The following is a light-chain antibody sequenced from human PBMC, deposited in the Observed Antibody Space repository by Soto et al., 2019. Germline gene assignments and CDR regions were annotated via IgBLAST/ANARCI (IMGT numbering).Light chain of an antibody. CDR2: GAS. CDR1: QTGSNSY. Sequence: EFVLTQSPGTLSLSPGERATLSCRASQTGSNSYLAWYQHKSGQAPRLLIYGASTRATGIPARFSGSGSGTDFNLTISSLQSEDFAVYYCQQYYHWPRTFGQGTKVDIK. CDR3: QQYYHWPRT. V-gene: IGKV3D-15*01. J-gene: IGKJ1*01.